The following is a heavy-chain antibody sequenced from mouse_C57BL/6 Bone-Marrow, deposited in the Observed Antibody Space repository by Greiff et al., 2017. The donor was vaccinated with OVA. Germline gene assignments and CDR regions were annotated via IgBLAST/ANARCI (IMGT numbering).Heavy chain of an antibody. J-gene: IGHJ4*01. CDR2: INYDGSST. V-gene: IGHV5-16*01. CDR1: GFTFSDYY. CDR3: ARVELFYAMDY. Sequence: EVKLMESEGGLVQPGSSMKLSCTASGFTFSDYYMAWVRQVPEKGLEWVANINYDGSSTYYLDSLKSRFIISRDNAKNILYLQMSSLKSEDTATYYCARVELFYAMDYWGQGTSVTVSS.